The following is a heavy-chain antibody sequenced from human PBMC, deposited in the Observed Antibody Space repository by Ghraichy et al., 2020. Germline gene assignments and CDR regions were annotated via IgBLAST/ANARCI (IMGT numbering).Heavy chain of an antibody. D-gene: IGHD6-13*01. CDR2: ISRDSTYT. CDR1: DFTFSSYS. V-gene: IGHV3-21*01. Sequence: GRSLRLSCAASDFTFSSYSMNWVRQAPGKGLECVSSISRDSTYTYYTDSVKGRFTISRDDAKNSLYLQMNSLRAEDTAVYYCARDRPEQKRHYYGMDVWGQGTTVTVSS. CDR3: ARDRPEQKRHYYGMDV. J-gene: IGHJ6*02.